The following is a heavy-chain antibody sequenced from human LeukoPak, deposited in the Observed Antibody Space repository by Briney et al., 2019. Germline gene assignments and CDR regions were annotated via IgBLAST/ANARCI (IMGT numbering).Heavy chain of an antibody. V-gene: IGHV4-34*01. J-gene: IGHJ3*02. CDR1: GGACSGYY. Sequence: SETPSLTCAAYGGACSGYYWSWIRQPPGKGLDWIGEIYHSGSTNYNPSLKSRVTISVDKSKNQFSLKLSSVTAADTAVYYCARNGSRRTGSGAFDIWGQGTMVTVSS. CDR3: ARNGSRRTGSGAFDI. CDR2: IYHSGST.